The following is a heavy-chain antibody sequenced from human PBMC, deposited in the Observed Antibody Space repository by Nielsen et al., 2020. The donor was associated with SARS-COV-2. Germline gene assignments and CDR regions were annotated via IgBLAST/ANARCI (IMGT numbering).Heavy chain of an antibody. Sequence: GGSLRLSCAASGFTFSSYSMNWVRQAPGKGLEWVSYISSSSSTIYYAGSVKGRFTISRDNAKNSLYLQMNSLRDEDTAVYYCARDDSYYYGSKTEYYYGMDVWGQGTTVTVSS. CDR1: GFTFSSYS. CDR3: ARDDSYYYGSKTEYYYGMDV. CDR2: ISSSSSTI. J-gene: IGHJ6*02. D-gene: IGHD3-10*01. V-gene: IGHV3-48*02.